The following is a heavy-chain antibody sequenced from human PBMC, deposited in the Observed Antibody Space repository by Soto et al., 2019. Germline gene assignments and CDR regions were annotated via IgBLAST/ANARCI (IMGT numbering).Heavy chain of an antibody. V-gene: IGHV4-59*01. D-gene: IGHD3-3*01. CDR2: IYYTGST. CDR3: ARQSFFGVVQELDY. CDR1: GGSISSYY. J-gene: IGHJ4*02. Sequence: PSETLSLTCTVSGGSISSYYWTWIRQPPGKGLEWVGYIYYTGSTKYNPSLESRVTISVDTSKNQFSLKLTSVTAADTATYYCARQSFFGVVQELDYWGQGIPVTVSS.